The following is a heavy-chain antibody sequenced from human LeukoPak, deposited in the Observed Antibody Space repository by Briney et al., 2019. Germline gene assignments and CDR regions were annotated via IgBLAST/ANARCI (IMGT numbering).Heavy chain of an antibody. Sequence: PGGSLRLSCAASGFTFSNYAMTWVRQAPGKGLEWVSAISGSGGSTYYADSVKGRFTISRDNSKNTLYLQMNSLRAEDTAVYYCAKDRYYDSSGYPYWGQGTLVTVSS. D-gene: IGHD3-22*01. J-gene: IGHJ4*02. CDR3: AKDRYYDSSGYPY. CDR2: ISGSGGST. CDR1: GFTFSNYA. V-gene: IGHV3-23*01.